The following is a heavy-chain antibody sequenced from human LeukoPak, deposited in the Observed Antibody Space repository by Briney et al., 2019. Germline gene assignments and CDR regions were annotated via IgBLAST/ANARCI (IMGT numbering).Heavy chain of an antibody. CDR1: GGSISSSTYY. CDR3: ARGDYDISTGYYAAPGYYYMDV. V-gene: IGHV4-39*07. Sequence: SETLSLTCTVSGGSISSSTYYWGWIRQPPGKGLEWIGSIYSSGSTYYNPSLKSRVTISVDTSKNQFSLKLSSVTAADTAVYYCARGDYDISTGYYAAPGYYYMDVWGKGTTVTVSS. D-gene: IGHD3-9*01. CDR2: IYSSGST. J-gene: IGHJ6*03.